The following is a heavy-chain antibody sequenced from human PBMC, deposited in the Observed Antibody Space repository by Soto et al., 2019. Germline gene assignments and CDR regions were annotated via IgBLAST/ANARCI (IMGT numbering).Heavy chain of an antibody. CDR2: ILVGGST. Sequence: EVQLVESGGGLVQPGGSLRLSCAVSGFTVSDNYMSWVRQAPGKGLEWVSVILVGGSTYYADSVKGRFTISRDTSKNKVYLQMNSLRAEDTAVYYCAKMTTVTTGWFDSWGQGTLVTVSS. V-gene: IGHV3-66*01. J-gene: IGHJ5*01. D-gene: IGHD4-17*01. CDR3: AKMTTVTTGWFDS. CDR1: GFTVSDNY.